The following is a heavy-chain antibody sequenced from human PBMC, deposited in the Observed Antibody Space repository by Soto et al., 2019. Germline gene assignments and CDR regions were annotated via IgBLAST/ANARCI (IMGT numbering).Heavy chain of an antibody. CDR3: ARDGYSGYEYYFDY. CDR2: IYSGGST. CDR1: GFTVSSNY. Sequence: PGGSLRLSCAASGFTVSSNYMSWVRQAPGKGLEWVSVIYSGGSTYYADSVKGRFTISRDNSKNTLYLQMNSLRAEDTAVYYCARDGYSGYEYYFDYWGQGTLVTVSS. J-gene: IGHJ4*02. D-gene: IGHD5-12*01. V-gene: IGHV3-66*01.